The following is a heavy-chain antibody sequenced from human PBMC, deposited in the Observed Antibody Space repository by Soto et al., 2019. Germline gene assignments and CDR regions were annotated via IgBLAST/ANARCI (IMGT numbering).Heavy chain of an antibody. CDR3: TNTRPGTNVFDN. J-gene: IGHJ3*02. CDR2: IRSKTDGGTT. Sequence: PGGSLRLSCAASGITFSNAWMNWVRQAPGKGLEYIGRIRSKTDGGTTEYAAPVEGRFTISRDDSKNTLYLQMGGLKTEDTAVYYCTNTRPGTNVFDNWGQGTLVTV. D-gene: IGHD2-8*01. CDR1: GITFSNAW. V-gene: IGHV3-15*01.